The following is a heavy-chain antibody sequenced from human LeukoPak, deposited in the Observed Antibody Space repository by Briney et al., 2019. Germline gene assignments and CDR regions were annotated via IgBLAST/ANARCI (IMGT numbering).Heavy chain of an antibody. CDR2: ISSNGGST. V-gene: IGHV3-64*01. CDR1: GFTFSSYA. Sequence: GGSLRLSCAASGFTFSSYAMHWVRQAPGKGLAYVSAISSNGGSTYYANSVKGRFTISRDNSKNTLYLQMGSLRAEDMAVYYCAREGLGGDFNLYYFDYWGQGTLVTVSS. CDR3: AREGLGGDFNLYYFDY. D-gene: IGHD2-21*02. J-gene: IGHJ4*02.